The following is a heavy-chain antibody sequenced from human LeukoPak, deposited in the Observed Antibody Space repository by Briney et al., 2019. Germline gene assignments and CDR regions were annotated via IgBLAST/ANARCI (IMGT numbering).Heavy chain of an antibody. J-gene: IGHJ2*01. V-gene: IGHV3-23*01. Sequence: GGSLRLSCEASGFPFGTYGMTWVRQAPGKGLEWVSGITGSSTGTYYADSVRGRFTISRDNSKNTLHLQMNNLTADDTAIYYCARELVSLGTGYFDLWGRGTLV. CDR3: ARELVSLGTGYFDL. CDR2: ITGSSTGT. CDR1: GFPFGTYG. D-gene: IGHD7-27*01.